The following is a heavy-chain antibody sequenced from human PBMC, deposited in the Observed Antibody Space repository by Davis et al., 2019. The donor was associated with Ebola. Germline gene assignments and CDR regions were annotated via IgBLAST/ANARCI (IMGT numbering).Heavy chain of an antibody. D-gene: IGHD3-3*01. CDR1: GFTFSSYA. Sequence: GESLKISCAASGFTFSSYAMSWVRQAPGKGLEWVANIKQDGSEKYYVDSVKGRFTISRDNSKNTVYLQMDSLRTEDTAVYYCARDDQEWLPHYWGQGTLVTVSS. CDR3: ARDDQEWLPHY. J-gene: IGHJ4*02. V-gene: IGHV3-7*01. CDR2: IKQDGSEK.